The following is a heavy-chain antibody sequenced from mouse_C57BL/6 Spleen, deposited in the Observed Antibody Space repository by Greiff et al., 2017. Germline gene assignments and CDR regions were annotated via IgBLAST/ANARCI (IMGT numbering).Heavy chain of an antibody. V-gene: IGHV2-9-1*01. D-gene: IGHD1-1*01. J-gene: IGHJ4*01. CDR3: ARNLIYYYGSRDYYAMDY. CDR2: IWTGGGT. Sequence: VQGVESGPGLVAPSQSLSITCTVSGFSLTSYAISWVRQPPGKGLEWHGVIWTGGGTNYNSALKSKLSISKDNTKSQVFLKMNTLQTDDTARYYCARNLIYYYGSRDYYAMDYWGQGTLVTVSS. CDR1: GFSLTSYA.